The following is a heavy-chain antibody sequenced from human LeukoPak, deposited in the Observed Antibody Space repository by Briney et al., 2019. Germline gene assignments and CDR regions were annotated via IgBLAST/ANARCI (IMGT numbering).Heavy chain of an antibody. V-gene: IGHV1-2*02. CDR2: INPNSGGT. CDR3: ARIVLMVYGFESPVWFDP. Sequence: ASVKVSCKASGYTFTGYYMHWVRQAPGQGLEWMGWINPNSGGTNYAQKFQGRVTMTRDTSISTAYMELSRLRSDDTAVYYCARIVLMVYGFESPVWFDPWGQGTLVTASS. D-gene: IGHD2-8*01. J-gene: IGHJ5*02. CDR1: GYTFTGYY.